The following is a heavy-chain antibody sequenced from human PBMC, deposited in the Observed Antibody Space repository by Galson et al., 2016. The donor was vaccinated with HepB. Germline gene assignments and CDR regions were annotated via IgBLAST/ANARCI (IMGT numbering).Heavy chain of an antibody. CDR1: N. CDR3: ARVREQQLLDAFDI. Sequence: NMNWVRQAPGKGLEWVSSISSGSSYIYYADSVKGRFTISRDNVKKSLYLQMNSLRPEDTAVYYCARVREQQLLDAFDIWGQGTMVTVSS. J-gene: IGHJ3*02. D-gene: IGHD6-13*01. CDR2: ISSGSSYI. V-gene: IGHV3-21*01.